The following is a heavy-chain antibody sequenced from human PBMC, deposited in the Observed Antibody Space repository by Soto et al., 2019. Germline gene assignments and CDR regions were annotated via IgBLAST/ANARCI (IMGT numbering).Heavy chain of an antibody. D-gene: IGHD3-22*01. CDR2: ISYDGSKK. Sequence: QVQLVESGGGVVQPGRSLRLSCEVSGFTFSNYGMHWVRQAAGKRLVWVAVISYDGSKKYYAGSVKGRFTISRDSSKDSPYLQMNSLSSEDMAVYYCAGLHSSYENYFDYWGQGTLVTVSS. CDR3: AGLHSSYENYFDY. J-gene: IGHJ4*02. CDR1: GFTFSNYG. V-gene: IGHV3-30*03.